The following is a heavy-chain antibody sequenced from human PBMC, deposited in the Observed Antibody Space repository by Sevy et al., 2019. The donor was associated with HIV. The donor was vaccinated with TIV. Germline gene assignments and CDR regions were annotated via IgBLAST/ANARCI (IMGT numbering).Heavy chain of an antibody. CDR2: IYHSGST. CDR1: GASISSGGYS. D-gene: IGHD3-16*02. Sequence: SETLSLTCAVSGASISSGGYSWNWIRQPPGKGLEWIGYIYHSGSTYYNPSLKPRVTISVDRSKNQFSLRLSSVTAADTAVYYCARADYIWLTYRTNWFVPWGQGTLVTASS. V-gene: IGHV4-30-2*01. CDR3: ARADYIWLTYRTNWFVP. J-gene: IGHJ5*02.